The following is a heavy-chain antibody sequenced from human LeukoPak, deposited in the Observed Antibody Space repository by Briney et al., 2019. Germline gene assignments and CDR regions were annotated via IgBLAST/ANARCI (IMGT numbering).Heavy chain of an antibody. V-gene: IGHV1-8*01. J-gene: IGHJ5*02. Sequence: GASVKVSCKASGYTFTSYDINWVRQATGQGLEWMGWMNPNSGNTGYAQKFQGRVTMTRNTSISTAYMELGSLRSEDTAVYYCARGDAYCGGDCYSPSYNWFDPWGQGTLVTVSS. CDR1: GYTFTSYD. CDR3: ARGDAYCGGDCYSPSYNWFDP. CDR2: MNPNSGNT. D-gene: IGHD2-21*02.